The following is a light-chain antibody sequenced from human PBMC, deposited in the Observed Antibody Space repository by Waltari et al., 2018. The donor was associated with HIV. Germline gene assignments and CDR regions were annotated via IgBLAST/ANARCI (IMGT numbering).Light chain of an antibody. CDR2: GVN. CDR3: QSYDSSNVV. J-gene: IGLJ2*01. CDR1: SGSIASNY. Sequence: NFMLTQPHSVSESPGKTVTISCTRSSGSIASNYVQWYQQRPGSAPTTLIYGVNQRPPGVPDRFSGSIDSSSNSASLTISGLKTEDEADYYCQSYDSSNVVFGGGTKLTVL. V-gene: IGLV6-57*04.